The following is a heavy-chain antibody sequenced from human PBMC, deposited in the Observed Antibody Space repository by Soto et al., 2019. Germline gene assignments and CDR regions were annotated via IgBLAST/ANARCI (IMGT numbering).Heavy chain of an antibody. CDR3: ARDRVRYDFWSGYYATYYYGTDV. CDR2: ISYDGSNK. Sequence: PGGSLRLSCAASGFTFSSYAMHWVRQAPGKGLEWVAVISYDGSNKYYADSVKGRFTISRDNSKNTLYLQMNSLRAEDTAVYYCARDRVRYDFWSGYYATYYYGTDVWGQGTTVTVSS. D-gene: IGHD3-3*01. CDR1: GFTFSSYA. V-gene: IGHV3-30-3*01. J-gene: IGHJ6*02.